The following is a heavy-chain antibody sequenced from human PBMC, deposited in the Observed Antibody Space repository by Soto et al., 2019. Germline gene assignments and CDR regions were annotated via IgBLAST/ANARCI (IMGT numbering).Heavy chain of an antibody. Sequence: GGSLRLSCAASGFTFSSYGMHWVRQAPGKGLEWVAVIWYDGSNKYYADSVKGRFTISRDNSKNTLYLQMNSLRAEDTAVYCCARDYGPYYYYYGMDVWGQGTTVTVSS. J-gene: IGHJ6*02. D-gene: IGHD3-10*01. V-gene: IGHV3-33*01. CDR1: GFTFSSYG. CDR3: ARDYGPYYYYYGMDV. CDR2: IWYDGSNK.